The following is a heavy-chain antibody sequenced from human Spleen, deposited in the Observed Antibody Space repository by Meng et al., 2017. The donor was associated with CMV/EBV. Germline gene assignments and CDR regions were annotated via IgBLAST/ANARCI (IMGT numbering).Heavy chain of an antibody. J-gene: IGHJ5*02. CDR2: IYYTGIT. CDR1: GGSIRSSSYS. CDR3: ARLLTSSGWIDP. Sequence: VPGGSIRSSSYSWGWIRQPPGKGLEWIGNIYYTGITYYYPSLKSRITISVDTSKNQFSLKLTSVTVTDTAVYYCARLLTSSGWIDPWGQGTLVTVSS. D-gene: IGHD2-2*01. V-gene: IGHV4-39*01.